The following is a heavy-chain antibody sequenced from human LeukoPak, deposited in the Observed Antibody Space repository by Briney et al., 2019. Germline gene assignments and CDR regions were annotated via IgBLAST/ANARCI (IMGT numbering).Heavy chain of an antibody. J-gene: IGHJ4*02. CDR1: GFTFTNYG. CDR3: ATSGSQGLSGTDY. V-gene: IGHV3-30*03. D-gene: IGHD1-26*01. Sequence: GGSLRLSCAASGFTFTNYGMHWVRQAPGKGLEWVALITYDGYYKYYSDSVKGRFTISRDNSKNTLYLQMNSLRAEDTAVYYCATSGSQGLSGTDYWGQGTLVTVSS. CDR2: ITYDGYYK.